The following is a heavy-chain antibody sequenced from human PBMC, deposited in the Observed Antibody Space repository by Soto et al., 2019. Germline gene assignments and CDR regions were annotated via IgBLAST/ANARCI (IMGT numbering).Heavy chain of an antibody. V-gene: IGHV3-21*01. J-gene: IGHJ6*02. CDR3: ASRAPSASEASARIAAAGTLGYYGMDV. CDR1: GFTFSSYS. Sequence: GGSLRLSCAASGFTFSSYSMNWVRQAPGKGLEWVSSISSSSSYIYYADSVKGRFTISRDNAKNSLYLQMNSLRAEDTAVYYCASRAPSASEASARIAAAGTLGYYGMDVWGQGTTVTVSS. D-gene: IGHD6-13*01. CDR2: ISSSSSYI.